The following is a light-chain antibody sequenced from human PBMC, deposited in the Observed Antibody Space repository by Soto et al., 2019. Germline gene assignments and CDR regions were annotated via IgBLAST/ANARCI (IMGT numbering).Light chain of an antibody. CDR1: QSVSSN. Sequence: DIVMTQSPATLSVSPGERASLSCSASQSVSSNLAWYQQKPGQAPRLLIYGASTRAPSIPARFSGSGSGTDFTLTISSLQSEDFAVYYCQQYDKWPTWTFGQGTKVDI. CDR3: QQYDKWPTWT. J-gene: IGKJ1*01. CDR2: GAS. V-gene: IGKV3-15*01.